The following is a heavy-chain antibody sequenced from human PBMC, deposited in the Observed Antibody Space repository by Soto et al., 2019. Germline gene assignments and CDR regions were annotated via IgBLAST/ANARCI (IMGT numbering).Heavy chain of an antibody. J-gene: IGHJ4*02. D-gene: IGHD3-10*01. CDR3: AANYGSRSTHFDF. Sequence: QVQLVQSGAEVKKPGSSVRVSCTASGDTFNFYAISWVRQVPGQGPAWMGRIIPMLGMSNYAQKFQGRVTIMADKSSSTVYMNLSGLTSEDAAVYYCAANYGSRSTHFDFWGQGALVTVSS. CDR2: IIPMLGMS. V-gene: IGHV1-69*02. CDR1: GDTFNFYA.